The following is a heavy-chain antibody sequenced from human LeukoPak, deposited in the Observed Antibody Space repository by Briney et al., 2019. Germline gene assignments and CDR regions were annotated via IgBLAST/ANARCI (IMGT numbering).Heavy chain of an antibody. D-gene: IGHD2-8*01. V-gene: IGHV3-15*01. Sequence: GGSRRLSCAAAGFTFSNAWMSWVRQAPGKGREWVGRIKSKTDDGTTDYAAPVKGRFTISRDDSKNTLYVQMNSLKTEDTAVYSCTTDRRGGVDYWGQGTLVTVSS. CDR2: IKSKTDDGTT. CDR3: TTDRRGGVDY. J-gene: IGHJ4*02. CDR1: GFTFSNAW.